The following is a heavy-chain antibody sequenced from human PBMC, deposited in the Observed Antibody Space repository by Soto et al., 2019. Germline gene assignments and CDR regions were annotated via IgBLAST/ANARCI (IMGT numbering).Heavy chain of an antibody. V-gene: IGHV4-31*03. D-gene: IGHD2-2*01. J-gene: IGHJ5*02. Sequence: TSETLSLTCTVSGGSISSGGYYWSWIRQHPGKGLEWIGYIYYSGSTYYNPSLKSRVTISVDTSKNQFSLKLSSVTAADTAVYYCASRYCSSTSCPNWFDPWGQGTLVTVPQ. CDR3: ASRYCSSTSCPNWFDP. CDR2: IYYSGST. CDR1: GGSISSGGYY.